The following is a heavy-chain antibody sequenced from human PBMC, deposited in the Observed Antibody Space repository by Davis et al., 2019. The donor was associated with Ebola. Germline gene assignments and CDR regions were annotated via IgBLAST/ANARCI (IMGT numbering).Heavy chain of an antibody. V-gene: IGHV1-3*01. D-gene: IGHD2-15*01. J-gene: IGHJ6*02. Sequence: ASVKVSCKASGYTFTVYAMHWVRQAPGQRLEWMGWINAGNGHTKYAQKFQGRVTIIRDTSASTVYMELNSLKSEDTAVYYCARDRYSLAGYCSGGTCYTPPGGYYYFDMDVWGQGTTVTVSS. CDR2: INAGNGHT. CDR3: ARDRYSLAGYCSGGTCYTPPGGYYYFDMDV. CDR1: GYTFTVYA.